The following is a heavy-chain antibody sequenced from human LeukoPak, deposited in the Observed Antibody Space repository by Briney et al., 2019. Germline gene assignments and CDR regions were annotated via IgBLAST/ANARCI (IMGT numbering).Heavy chain of an antibody. CDR2: IRYDGSNK. D-gene: IGHD3-3*01. J-gene: IGHJ4*02. CDR1: GFTFSSYG. V-gene: IGHV3-30*02. Sequence: GGSLRLSCAASGFTFSSYGMHWVRQAPGKGLEWVAFIRYDGSNKYYADSVKGRFTISRDNSKNTLYLQMNSLRAEDTAVYYRAKDFVFRDFWGGYWQYYFDYWGQGTLVTVSS. CDR3: AKDFVFRDFWGGYWQYYFDY.